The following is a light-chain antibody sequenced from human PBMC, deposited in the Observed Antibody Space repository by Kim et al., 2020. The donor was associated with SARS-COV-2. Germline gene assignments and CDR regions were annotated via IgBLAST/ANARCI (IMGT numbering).Light chain of an antibody. Sequence: ASTGDRVTITCRASKGISSYLAWYQPKPGTAPKFLISAASTLHSGVPSRFSGSGSGTDFTLTISGLQSEDFATYYCQQYYTYPLTFGGGTKVDIK. CDR3: QQYYTYPLT. V-gene: IGKV1-8*01. J-gene: IGKJ4*01. CDR1: KGISSY. CDR2: AAS.